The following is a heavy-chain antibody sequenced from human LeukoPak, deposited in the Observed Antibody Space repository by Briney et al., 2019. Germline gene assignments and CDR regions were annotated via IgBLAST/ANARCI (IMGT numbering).Heavy chain of an antibody. CDR1: GFSISNYW. CDR3: AGGVWAPFDF. Sequence: GGSLRLSCAASGFSISNYWMNWVRQAPGKGLEWVANIKQDGSEKNYVDSVKGRFTISRDNAKNSPILQMNSLRDEATAVYSCAGGVWAPFDFWGQGTRVCV. CDR2: IKQDGSEK. J-gene: IGHJ4*02. V-gene: IGHV3-7*01. D-gene: IGHD7-27*01.